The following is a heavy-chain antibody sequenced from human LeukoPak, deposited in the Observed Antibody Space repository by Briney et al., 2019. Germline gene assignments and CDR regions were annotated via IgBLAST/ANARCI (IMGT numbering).Heavy chain of an antibody. J-gene: IGHJ4*02. D-gene: IGHD3-3*01. V-gene: IGHV3-7*01. CDR2: IKQDGSEK. CDR1: GFTFSSYW. Sequence: GGSLRLSCAASGFTFSSYWMTWVRQAPGKGLEWVANIKQDGSEKYYVDSVKGRFTISRDNAKSSLYLQMDSLRAEDTAVYYCARDYYDFWSGYSPFDYWGQGTLVTVSS. CDR3: ARDYYDFWSGYSPFDY.